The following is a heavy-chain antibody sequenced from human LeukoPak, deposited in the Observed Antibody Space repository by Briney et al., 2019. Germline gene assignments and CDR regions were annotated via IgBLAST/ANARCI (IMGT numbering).Heavy chain of an antibody. V-gene: IGHV3-21*01. J-gene: IGHJ4*02. CDR1: GFTFSSDS. CDR3: ARDRRTTVVTRTDY. D-gene: IGHD4-17*01. Sequence: GGSLRLSCAASGFTFSSDSMNWVRQAPGKGLEWVSSISSSSSYIYYADSVKGRFTISRDNAKNSLYLQMNSLRAEDTAVYYCARDRRTTVVTRTDYWGQGTLVTVSS. CDR2: ISSSSSYI.